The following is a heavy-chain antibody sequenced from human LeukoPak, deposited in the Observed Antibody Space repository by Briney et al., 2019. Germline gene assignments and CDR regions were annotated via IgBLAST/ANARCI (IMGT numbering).Heavy chain of an antibody. CDR2: IYHSGST. J-gene: IGHJ4*02. Sequence: SETLSLTCAASGGSVSSSNWWSWVRQPPGKGLEWIGEIYHSGSTNYNPSLKSRVTISLDKSKNQFSLRLSSVTAADTAVYYCARKSSSWYGLMNYWGQGTLVTVSS. V-gene: IGHV4-4*02. CDR1: GGSVSSSNW. CDR3: ARKSSSWYGLMNY. D-gene: IGHD6-13*01.